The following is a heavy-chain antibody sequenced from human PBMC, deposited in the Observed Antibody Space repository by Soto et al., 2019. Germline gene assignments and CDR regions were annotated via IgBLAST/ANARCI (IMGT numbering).Heavy chain of an antibody. D-gene: IGHD5-12*01. CDR2: IYYSGST. CDR3: ATSRDGYNYSDY. J-gene: IGHJ4*02. V-gene: IGHV4-61*01. CDR1: GGSVSSGSYY. Sequence: TSETLSLTCTVSGGSVSSGSYYWSWIRQPPGKGLEWIGYIYYSGSTNYNPSLKSRVTISVDTSKNQFSLKLSSVTAADTAVYYCATSRDGYNYSDYWGQGTLVTVSS.